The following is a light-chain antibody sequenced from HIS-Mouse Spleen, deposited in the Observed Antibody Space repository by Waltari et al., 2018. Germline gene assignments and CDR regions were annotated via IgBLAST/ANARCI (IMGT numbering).Light chain of an antibody. J-gene: IGLJ3*02. CDR3: CSYAGSSTWV. Sequence: QSALTQPASVSGSPGQSITISGTGPSSDVWSYNLISWYQQHPGKAPKLMIYDGSKRPSGVSNRFAGSKSGNTASLTISGLQAEDEADYYCCSYAGSSTWVFGGGTKLTVL. CDR2: DGS. CDR1: SSDVWSYNL. V-gene: IGLV2-23*01.